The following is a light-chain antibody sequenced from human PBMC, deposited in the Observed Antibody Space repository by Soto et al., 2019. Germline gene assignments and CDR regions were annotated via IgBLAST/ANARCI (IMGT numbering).Light chain of an antibody. CDR2: RGS. J-gene: IGKJ1*01. Sequence: EVVLMQSPGTLSLSPGERATLSCRASQNIRGNELAWYQQKPGQAPRLLIYRGSSRATGIPDRFSGRGSGTDFTLTISRLEPEDVAVYYCQDYGTSAPWTFGQGTKVEIK. CDR3: QDYGTSAPWT. CDR1: QNIRGNE. V-gene: IGKV3-20*01.